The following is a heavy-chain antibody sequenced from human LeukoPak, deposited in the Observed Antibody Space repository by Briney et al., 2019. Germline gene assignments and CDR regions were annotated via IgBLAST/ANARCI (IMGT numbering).Heavy chain of an antibody. Sequence: PGGSLRLSCAASGFTFSSYGMHWVRQAPGKGLEWVAVIWYDGSNKYYADSVKGRFTISRDNSKNTLYLQMNSLRAEDTAVYYCATDRDTSYNFDYWGQGTLVNVSS. J-gene: IGHJ4*02. D-gene: IGHD1-26*01. V-gene: IGHV3-33*01. CDR3: ATDRDTSYNFDY. CDR2: IWYDGSNK. CDR1: GFTFSSYG.